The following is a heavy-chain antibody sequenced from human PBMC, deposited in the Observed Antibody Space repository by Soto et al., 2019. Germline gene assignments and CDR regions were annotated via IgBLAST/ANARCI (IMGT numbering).Heavy chain of an antibody. V-gene: IGHV4-39*01. J-gene: IGHJ4*02. CDR2: IYNSGST. Sequence: PSETLSLTCTVSGDSISSSSSSISSGSYYWGWIRQPPGKGPEWIGGIYNSGSTYYNPSLKSRVTISVDTSKNQFSLKLSSVTAADTAVYYCARRDYARGRFREYYFDYWGQGNLVTVSS. CDR3: ARRDYARGRFREYYFDY. CDR1: GDSISSSSSSISSGSYY. D-gene: IGHD3-16*02.